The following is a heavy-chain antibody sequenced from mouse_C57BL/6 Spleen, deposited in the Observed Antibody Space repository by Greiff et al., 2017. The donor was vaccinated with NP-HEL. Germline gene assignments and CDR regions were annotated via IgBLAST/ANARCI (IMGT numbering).Heavy chain of an antibody. D-gene: IGHD2-1*01. V-gene: IGHV2-5*01. CDR1: GFSLTSYG. CDR3: AKHTLLLDAMDY. Sequence: VQVVESGPGLVQPSQSLSITCTVSGFSLTSYGVHWVRQSPGKGLEWLGVIWRGGSTDYNAAFMSRLSITKDNSKSQVFFKMNSLQADDTAIYYCAKHTLLLDAMDYWGQGTSVTVSS. J-gene: IGHJ4*01. CDR2: IWRGGST.